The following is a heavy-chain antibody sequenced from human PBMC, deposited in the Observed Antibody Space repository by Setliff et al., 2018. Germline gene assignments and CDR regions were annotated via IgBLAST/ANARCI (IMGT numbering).Heavy chain of an antibody. CDR1: GYTFTGYY. CDR3: ARSGWLREYYFDY. CDR2: IIPNSGGA. Sequence: ASVKVSCKASGYTFTGYYMHWVRQAPGQGLEWMGWIIPNSGGANYAQKFQGWVTMTRDTSISTAYMELSRLRSDDTAVYYCARSGWLREYYFDYWGQGTLVTVSS. V-gene: IGHV1-2*04. D-gene: IGHD5-12*01. J-gene: IGHJ4*02.